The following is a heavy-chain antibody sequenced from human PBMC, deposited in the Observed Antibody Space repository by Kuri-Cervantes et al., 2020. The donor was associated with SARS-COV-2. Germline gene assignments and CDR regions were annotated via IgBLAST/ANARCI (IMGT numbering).Heavy chain of an antibody. CDR1: GGSFSGYY. D-gene: IGHD2-15*01. V-gene: IGHV4-34*01. J-gene: IGHJ3*02. CDR3: AREVVVAATHGAFDI. Sequence: SETLSLTCAVYGGSFSGYYWSWIRQPPGEGLEWIGEINHSGSTNYNPSLKSRVTVSVDTSKNQFSLKLSSVTAADTAVYYCAREVVVAATHGAFDIWGQGTMVTVSS. CDR2: INHSGST.